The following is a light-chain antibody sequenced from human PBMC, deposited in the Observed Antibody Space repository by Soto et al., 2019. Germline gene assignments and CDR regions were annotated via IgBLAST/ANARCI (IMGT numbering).Light chain of an antibody. J-gene: IGKJ1*01. CDR1: QSVSSW. CDR2: KAS. CDR3: QQYKTYWT. Sequence: DIQMTQSPSTLSSSVGDRVTITCRASQSVSSWLAWYQQKPGKAPKLLIYKASTFQSGVSSRFSGSGSGTEFTITSSSLQPDDVATYFWQQYKTYWTFGPGTRVEIK. V-gene: IGKV1-5*03.